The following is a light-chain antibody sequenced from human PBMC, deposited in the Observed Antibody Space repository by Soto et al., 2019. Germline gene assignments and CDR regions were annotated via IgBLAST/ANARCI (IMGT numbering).Light chain of an antibody. Sequence: EIVMTQSPATLSVSPGERATLSCRASQSVSSNVAWYQQKPGQAPRLLIYGASTRATGIPARFSGSGSGTEFTLTISSLQSEDFAVYYCQQYHNWPSFGQGTKVDIK. CDR3: QQYHNWPS. CDR2: GAS. V-gene: IGKV3-15*01. J-gene: IGKJ1*01. CDR1: QSVSSN.